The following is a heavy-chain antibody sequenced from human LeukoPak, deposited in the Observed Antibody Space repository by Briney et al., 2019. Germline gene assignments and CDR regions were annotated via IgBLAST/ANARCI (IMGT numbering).Heavy chain of an antibody. CDR1: GFTFSSYS. J-gene: IGHJ4*02. CDR2: ISSSSSYI. CDR3: ARAHSSSSLALNY. V-gene: IGHV3-21*01. D-gene: IGHD6-6*01. Sequence: GGSLRLSRAASGFTFSSYSMNWVRQAPGKGLEWVSSISSSSSYIYYADSVKGRFTISRDNAKNSLYLQMNSLRAEDTAVYYCARAHSSSSLALNYWGQGTLVTVSS.